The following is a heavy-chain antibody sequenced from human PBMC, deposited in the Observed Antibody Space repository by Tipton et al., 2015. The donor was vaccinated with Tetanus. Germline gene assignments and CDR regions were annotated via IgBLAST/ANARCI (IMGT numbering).Heavy chain of an antibody. J-gene: IGHJ6*02. Sequence: QVQLVQSGAEVKKPGASVKVSCKASGYTFTGYYMHWVRQAPGQGLEWMGWINPNSGGTNYAQKFQGWVPMTRDTSISTAYMELSRLRSDDTAVYYCARCRIGEQWLSTPAYYGMDVWGQGTTVTVSS. V-gene: IGHV1-2*04. CDR1: GYTFTGYY. CDR2: INPNSGGT. CDR3: ARCRIGEQWLSTPAYYGMDV. D-gene: IGHD6-19*01.